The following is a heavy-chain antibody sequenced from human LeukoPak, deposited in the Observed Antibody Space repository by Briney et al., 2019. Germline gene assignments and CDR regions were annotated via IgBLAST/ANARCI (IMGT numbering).Heavy chain of an antibody. CDR3: ARASLFGVVADDDQDYFDY. CDR1: GLTFSSYA. Sequence: GGSLRLSCAASGLTFSSYAMHWVRKAPGKGLEWVAVISYDGSNKYYADSVKGRFTISRDNSKNTLYLQMNSLRAEDTAVYYCARASLFGVVADDDQDYFDYWGQGTLVTVSS. D-gene: IGHD3-3*01. J-gene: IGHJ4*02. CDR2: ISYDGSNK. V-gene: IGHV3-30-3*01.